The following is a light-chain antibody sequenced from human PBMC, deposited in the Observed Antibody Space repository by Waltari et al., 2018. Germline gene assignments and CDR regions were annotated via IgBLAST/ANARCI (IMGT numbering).Light chain of an antibody. V-gene: IGKV1-33*01. Sequence: DIQMTQSPSSLSASVGDRVTSTFQASRDINNYLNWYQQKPGKAPKLLIYDASTLETGVPSRFSGSGSGTDFVFTISRLQPEDIATYYCQHYDGVPPWTFGQGTRVDFK. CDR1: RDINNY. CDR3: QHYDGVPPWT. J-gene: IGKJ1*01. CDR2: DAS.